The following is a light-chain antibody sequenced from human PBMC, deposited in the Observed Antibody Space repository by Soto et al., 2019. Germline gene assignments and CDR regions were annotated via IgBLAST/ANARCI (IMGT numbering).Light chain of an antibody. CDR2: GAS. CDR1: QSVSSSY. J-gene: IGKJ1*01. CDR3: QQYGSSPRT. Sequence: EIVLTQSPGTLSLSPGERATLSCRASQSVSSSYLAWYQQKPGQAPRLLIYGASSGATGIPDRFSGSGSGTDFTLTISRLEPEDSAVYYCQQYGSSPRTFGQGTKVDIK. V-gene: IGKV3-20*01.